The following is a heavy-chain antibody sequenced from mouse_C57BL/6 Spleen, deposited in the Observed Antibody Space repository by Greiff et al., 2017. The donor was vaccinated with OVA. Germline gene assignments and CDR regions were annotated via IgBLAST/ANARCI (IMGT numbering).Heavy chain of an antibody. CDR1: GYAFSSSW. CDR2: IYPGDGDT. Sequence: QVQLQQSGPELVKPGASVKISCKASGYAFSSSWMNWVKQRPGKGLEWIGRIYPGDGDTNYNGKFKGKATLTADKSSSTAYMQLSSLTSEDSVVYFCARDALLGAMDYWGQGTSVTVSS. V-gene: IGHV1-82*01. CDR3: ARDALLGAMDY. J-gene: IGHJ4*01.